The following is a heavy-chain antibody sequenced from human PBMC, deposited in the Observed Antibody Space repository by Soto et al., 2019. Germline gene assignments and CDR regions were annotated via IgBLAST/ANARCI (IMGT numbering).Heavy chain of an antibody. J-gene: IGHJ4*02. Sequence: SETLSLTCAVYGGSFSGYYWSWIRQPPGKGLEWIGEINHSGSTNYNPSLKSRVTISVDTSKNQFSLKLSSVTAADTAVYYCARLFGGVYYFAYWGQGTLVTVSS. CDR1: GGSFSGYY. CDR2: INHSGST. CDR3: ARLFGGVYYFAY. D-gene: IGHD3-16*01. V-gene: IGHV4-34*01.